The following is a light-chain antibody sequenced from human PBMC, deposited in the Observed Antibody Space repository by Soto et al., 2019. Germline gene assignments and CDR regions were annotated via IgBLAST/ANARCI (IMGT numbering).Light chain of an antibody. J-gene: IGLJ2*01. CDR1: SSDVGGYKY. CDR2: EVN. V-gene: IGLV2-8*01. Sequence: QSALTQPPSASGSPGQSVTISCTGTSSDVGGYKYVSWYQQHPGKAPKLMIHEVNKRPSGVPDRFSGSKSGNTTSLTVSGLQAEDEADYYCSSYAGSILVFGGGTKVTVL. CDR3: SSYAGSILV.